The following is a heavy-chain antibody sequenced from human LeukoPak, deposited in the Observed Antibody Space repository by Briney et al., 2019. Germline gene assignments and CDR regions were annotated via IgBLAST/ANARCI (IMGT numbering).Heavy chain of an antibody. CDR2: MNPSSGNT. V-gene: IGHV1-8*01. J-gene: IGHJ4*02. D-gene: IGHD1-1*01. CDR3: AGGEERRDFDY. CDR1: GYTFTSYD. Sequence: ASVKVSCKASGYTFTSYDINWVRQATGQGLEWMGWMNPSSGNTGYAQKFQGRVTTTRNTSISTAYMELSSLRSEDTAVYYCAGGEERRDFDYWGQGTLVTVSS.